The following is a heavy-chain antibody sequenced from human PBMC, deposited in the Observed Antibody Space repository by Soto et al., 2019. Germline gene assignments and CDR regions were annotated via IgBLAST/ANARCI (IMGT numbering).Heavy chain of an antibody. V-gene: IGHV3-30-3*01. Sequence: QVQLVESGGGVVQPGRSLRLSCAASGFTFSNYIMHWVHQAPGKGLEWVAFILDDGNNKYYADSVKGRFTISRDNSKNTLYLQMNSLRTEDTAVYYCARDDEGGSYCDLGYWGQGTLVTVSS. CDR3: ARDDEGGSYCDLGY. D-gene: IGHD3-10*01. CDR1: GFTFSNYI. CDR2: ILDDGNNK. J-gene: IGHJ4*02.